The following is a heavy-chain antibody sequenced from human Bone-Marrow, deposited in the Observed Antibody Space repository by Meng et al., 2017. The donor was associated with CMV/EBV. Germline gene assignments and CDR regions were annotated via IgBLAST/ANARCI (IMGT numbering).Heavy chain of an antibody. J-gene: IGHJ6*02. CDR3: AREGYSSGGYYGMDV. CDR2: ISSSSSTI. D-gene: IGHD6-19*01. V-gene: IGHV3-48*04. CDR1: GFTFSSYS. Sequence: GESLKISCAASGFTFSSYSMNWVRQAPGKGLEWVSYISSSSSTIYYADSVKGRFTISRDNAKNSLYLQMNSLRAEDTAVYYCAREGYSSGGYYGMDVWGQGHTVNVSS.